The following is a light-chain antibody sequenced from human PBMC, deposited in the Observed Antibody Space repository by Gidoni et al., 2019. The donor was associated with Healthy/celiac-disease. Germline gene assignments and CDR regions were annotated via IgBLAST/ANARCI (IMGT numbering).Light chain of an antibody. J-gene: IGKJ5*01. CDR2: AAS. V-gene: IGKV1-39*01. CDR3: QQSYSTLIT. CDR1: QSIISY. Sequence: DIQMTQSPSSLSASVGDRVTITCRASQSIISYLNWYQQKPGKAPKLLIYAASSLQSGVPSRCSGSGSGTDFTLTISSLQPEDFATYYCQQSYSTLITFGQXTRLEIK.